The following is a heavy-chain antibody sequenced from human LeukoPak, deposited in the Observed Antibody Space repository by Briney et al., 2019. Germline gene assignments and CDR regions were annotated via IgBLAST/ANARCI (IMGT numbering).Heavy chain of an antibody. V-gene: IGHV4-4*02. D-gene: IGHD1-14*01. Sequence: SETLSLTCAVSGGSISSSNWWSWVRQPPGKGLEWIGEINHSGSTNYNPSLKSRVTISVDTSKNQFSLKLSSVTAADTAVYYCARRKPRTDYFDYWGQGTLVTVSS. CDR2: INHSGST. CDR1: GGSISSSNW. CDR3: ARRKPRTDYFDY. J-gene: IGHJ4*02.